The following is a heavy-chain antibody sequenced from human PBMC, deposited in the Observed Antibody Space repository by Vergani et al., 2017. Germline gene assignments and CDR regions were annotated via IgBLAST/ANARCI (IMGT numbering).Heavy chain of an antibody. CDR1: GFTFSSYA. CDR2: ISGSGGST. Sequence: EVQLVESGGGLVQPGRSLRLSCTASGFTFSSYAMSWVRQAPGKGLEWVSAISGSGGSTYYADSVKGRFTISRDNSKNTLYLQMNSLRAEDTAVYYCAKDGDGYGDYFDYWGQGTLVTVSS. D-gene: IGHD4-17*01. J-gene: IGHJ4*02. V-gene: IGHV3-23*04. CDR3: AKDGDGYGDYFDY.